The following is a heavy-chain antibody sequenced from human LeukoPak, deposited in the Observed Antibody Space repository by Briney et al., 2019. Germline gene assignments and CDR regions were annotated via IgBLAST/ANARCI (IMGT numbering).Heavy chain of an antibody. CDR2: ISAYSGTT. D-gene: IGHD3-22*01. CDR1: GYRFTSYG. V-gene: IGHV1-18*01. CDR3: ARDQLTSSSFRHDYDTAGYQSDAFDL. Sequence: ASVKVSCKASGYRFTSYGFSWVRQAPGQGLEWMGWISAYSGTTDYAQKVQGRVTMTTDTSTTTAYMELRSLRSDDTAVYYCARDQLTSSSFRHDYDTAGYQSDAFDLWGQGTMVTVSS. J-gene: IGHJ3*01.